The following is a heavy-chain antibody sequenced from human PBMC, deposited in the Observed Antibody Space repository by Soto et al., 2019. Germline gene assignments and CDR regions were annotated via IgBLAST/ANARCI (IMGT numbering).Heavy chain of an antibody. J-gene: IGHJ4*02. CDR3: ARDQSRSSSSPQKGGY. D-gene: IGHD6-6*01. V-gene: IGHV1-2*02. CDR1: GYTFTGYY. Sequence: ASVKVSCKASGYTFTGYYMNWVRQAPGQGLEWMGWINPNSGGTNYAQKFQGRVTMTRDTSISTAYMELSRLRSDDTAVYYGARDQSRSSSSPQKGGYWGQGTLVTVSS. CDR2: INPNSGGT.